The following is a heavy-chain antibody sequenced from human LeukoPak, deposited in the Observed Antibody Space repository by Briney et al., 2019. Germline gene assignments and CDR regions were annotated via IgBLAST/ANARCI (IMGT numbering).Heavy chain of an antibody. CDR3: ARVVGAANFDP. J-gene: IGHJ5*02. V-gene: IGHV1-18*04. Sequence: ASVKVSCKASGYNFTNYGVTWVRQAPGQGLECMGWISAYNGNRNYAEKFQGRVTMTTDTSTSTAYMELRSLRSDDTAVYYCARVVGAANFDPWGQGTLVTVSS. D-gene: IGHD2-15*01. CDR2: ISAYNGNR. CDR1: GYNFTNYG.